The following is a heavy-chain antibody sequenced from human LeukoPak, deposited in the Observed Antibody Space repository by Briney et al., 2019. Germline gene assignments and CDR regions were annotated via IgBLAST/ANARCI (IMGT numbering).Heavy chain of an antibody. CDR3: ARGGNYYDSSGYYSYFDY. CDR1: GGTFSSYA. CDR2: IIPIFGTA. Sequence: GASVTVSCKASGGTFSSYAISWVRQAPGQGLEWMGGIIPIFGTANYAQKFQGRVTITTDESTSTAYMELSSLRSEDTAVYYCARGGNYYDSSGYYSYFDYWGQGTLVTVSS. J-gene: IGHJ4*02. D-gene: IGHD3-22*01. V-gene: IGHV1-69*05.